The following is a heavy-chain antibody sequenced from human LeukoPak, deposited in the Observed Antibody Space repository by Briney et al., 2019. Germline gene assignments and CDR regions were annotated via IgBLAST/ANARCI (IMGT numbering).Heavy chain of an antibody. CDR1: GGSISSGGYY. D-gene: IGHD4-17*01. V-gene: IGHV4-31*03. CDR2: IYYSGST. CDR3: ARTDTVCARRPYYFDY. J-gene: IGHJ4*02. Sequence: PSETLSLTCTVSGGSISSGGYYWSWIRQHPGKGLEWIVYIYYSGSTYYNPSLKSRVTISVDTSKNQFSLKLSSVTAADTAVYYCARTDTVCARRPYYFDYWGQGTLVTVSS.